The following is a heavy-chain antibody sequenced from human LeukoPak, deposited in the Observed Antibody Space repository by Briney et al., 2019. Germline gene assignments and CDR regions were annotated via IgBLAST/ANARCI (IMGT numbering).Heavy chain of an antibody. CDR3: ARDAPRTSRNRHYYYYYGMDV. Sequence: GGSLRLSCAASGFTVSSNYMSWVRQAPGKGLEWVSVIYSGGSTYYADSVKGRFTISRDNSKNTLYLQMNSLRAEDTAVYYCARDAPRTSRNRHYYYYYGMDVRGQGTTVTVSS. V-gene: IGHV3-66*01. CDR2: IYSGGST. J-gene: IGHJ6*02. CDR1: GFTVSSNY. D-gene: IGHD3-3*02.